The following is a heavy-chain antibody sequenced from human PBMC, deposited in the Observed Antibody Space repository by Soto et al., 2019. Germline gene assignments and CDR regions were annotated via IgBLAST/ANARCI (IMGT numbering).Heavy chain of an antibody. CDR3: ARDTGGSYDY. J-gene: IGHJ4*02. V-gene: IGHV3-72*01. Sequence: GGSLRLSCAASGFTFSDYYMDWVRQVPGKGLEWVGHTRNKANSYSPEYAPSVKGRFTISRHDLEDSMYLQMNSLKTEDTAVYYCARDTGGSYDYWGQGALVTVSS. D-gene: IGHD1-26*01. CDR2: TRNKANSYSP. CDR1: GFTFSDYY.